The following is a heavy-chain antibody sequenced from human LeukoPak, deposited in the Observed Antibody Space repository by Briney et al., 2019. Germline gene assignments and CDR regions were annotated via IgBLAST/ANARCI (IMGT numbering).Heavy chain of an antibody. D-gene: IGHD2-15*01. CDR2: FHESERA. Sequence: PSETLSLTCAVYGGSLKFYYWSWIRQAPGKGLEWIGEFHESERAKYNPSLRSRVTISGDMSKNQFSLKLSSVTAADTAVYYCASPGREYCSGGSCYLFDYWGQGTLVTVSS. J-gene: IGHJ4*02. CDR3: ASPGREYCSGGSCYLFDY. CDR1: GGSLKFYY. V-gene: IGHV4-34*01.